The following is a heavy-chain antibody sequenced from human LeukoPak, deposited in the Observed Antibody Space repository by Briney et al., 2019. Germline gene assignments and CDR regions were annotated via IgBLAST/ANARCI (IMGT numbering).Heavy chain of an antibody. Sequence: KASETLSLTRTVSGGSISSSSYYWGWIRQPPGKGLEWIGSIYYSGSTYYNPSLKSRVTISVDTSKNQFSLKLSSVTAADTAVYYCARGPRIYDILTGLTSPYYFDYWGQGTLVTVSS. CDR1: GGSISSSSYY. V-gene: IGHV4-39*07. J-gene: IGHJ4*02. CDR2: IYYSGST. D-gene: IGHD3-9*01. CDR3: ARGPRIYDILTGLTSPYYFDY.